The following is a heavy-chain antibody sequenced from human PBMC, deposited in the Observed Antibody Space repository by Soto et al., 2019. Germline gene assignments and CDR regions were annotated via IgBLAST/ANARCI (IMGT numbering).Heavy chain of an antibody. V-gene: IGHV4-59*08. J-gene: IGHJ4*02. D-gene: IGHD5-12*01. CDR3: AIQLGLRSSYYFDY. CDR2: IYYSGST. Sequence: SETLSLTCTVSGGSISSYYWSWIRQPPGKGLEWIGYIYYSGSTNYNPSLKSRVTISVDTSKNQFSLKLSSVTAADTAVYYCAIQLGLRSSYYFDYWGQGTLVTVS. CDR1: GGSISSYY.